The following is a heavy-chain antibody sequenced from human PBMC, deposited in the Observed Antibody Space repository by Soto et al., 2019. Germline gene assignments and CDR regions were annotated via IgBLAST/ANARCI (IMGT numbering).Heavy chain of an antibody. CDR2: IYYSGST. Sequence: SETLSLTCAVSGGSISSSNWWSWVRQPPGKGLEWIGSIYYSGSTYYNPSLKSRVTISVDTSKNQFSLKLSSVTAADMAVYYWARHVSDYIWGSYPSAFWFDPWGQGTLVTVSS. V-gene: IGHV4-39*01. CDR1: GGSISSSNW. CDR3: ARHVSDYIWGSYPSAFWFDP. J-gene: IGHJ5*02. D-gene: IGHD3-16*02.